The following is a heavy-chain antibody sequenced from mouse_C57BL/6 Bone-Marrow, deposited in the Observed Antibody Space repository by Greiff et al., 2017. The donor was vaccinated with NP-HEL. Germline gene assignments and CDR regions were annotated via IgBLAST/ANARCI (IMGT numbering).Heavy chain of an antibody. CDR2: LDPEDGEP. J-gene: IGHJ4*01. Sequence: VQLQQSGAELVKPGASVKLSCTASGFNIKDYYMPWVQQRPEQGLEWIGRLDPEDGEPKYAPKFQGKATITADTSSNTAYLQLSSLTSEDTAVYYCAHYGNYEAMDDWGQGTSVTVSS. CDR1: GFNIKDYY. D-gene: IGHD2-1*01. V-gene: IGHV14-2*01. CDR3: AHYGNYEAMDD.